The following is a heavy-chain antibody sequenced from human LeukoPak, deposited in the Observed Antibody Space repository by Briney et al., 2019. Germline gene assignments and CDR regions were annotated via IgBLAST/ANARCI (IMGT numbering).Heavy chain of an antibody. CDR3: HYGSGSYYNVGGYYYYGMDV. D-gene: IGHD3-10*01. Sequence: SVKVSCKASGGTFSSYAISWVRQAPGQGLEWMGGIIPIFGTANYAQKFQGRVTITADESTSTAYMELSSPRSEDTAVYYCHYGSGSYYNVGGYYYYGMDVWGKGTTVTVSS. J-gene: IGHJ6*04. V-gene: IGHV1-69*13. CDR2: IIPIFGTA. CDR1: GGTFSSYA.